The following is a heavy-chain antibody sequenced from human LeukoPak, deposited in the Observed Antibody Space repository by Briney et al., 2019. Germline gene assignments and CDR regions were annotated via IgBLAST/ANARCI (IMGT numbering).Heavy chain of an antibody. Sequence: PSETLSLTCAVSGYSISSGYYWGWIRQPPGKGLEWIGSIYHSGSTYYNPSLKSRVTISVDTSKYQFSLKLSSVTAADTAVYYCARQPYCSSTSCCTFDYWGQGTLVTVSS. V-gene: IGHV4-38-2*01. J-gene: IGHJ4*02. CDR2: IYHSGST. CDR1: GYSISSGYY. CDR3: ARQPYCSSTSCCTFDY. D-gene: IGHD2-2*02.